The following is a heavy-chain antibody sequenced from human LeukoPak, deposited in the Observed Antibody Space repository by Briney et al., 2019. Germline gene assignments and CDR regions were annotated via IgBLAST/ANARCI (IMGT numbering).Heavy chain of an antibody. D-gene: IGHD3-10*01. V-gene: IGHV4-39*07. CDR2: IYYSGST. CDR1: GGSISSYY. J-gene: IGHJ6*02. Sequence: SETLSLTCTVSGGSISSYYWGWIRQPPGRGLEWIGSIYYSGSTYYNPSLKSRVTISVDTSKNQFSLKLSSVTAADTAVYYCARVRGVIITWGYYYYGMDVWGQGTTVTVSS. CDR3: ARVRGVIITWGYYYYGMDV.